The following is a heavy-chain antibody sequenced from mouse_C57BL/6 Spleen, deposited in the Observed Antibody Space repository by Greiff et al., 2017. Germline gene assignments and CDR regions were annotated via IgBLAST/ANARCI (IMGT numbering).Heavy chain of an antibody. D-gene: IGHD2-1*01. J-gene: IGHJ3*01. CDR3: ARGLYYGNYWFAY. CDR2: ISDGGSYT. Sequence: EVKLMESGGGLVKPGGSLKLSCAASGFTFSSYAMSWVRQTPEKRLEWVATISDGGSYTYYPDNVKGRFTISRDNAKNNLYLQMSHLKSEDTAMYYCARGLYYGNYWFAYWGQGTLVTVSA. V-gene: IGHV5-4*03. CDR1: GFTFSSYA.